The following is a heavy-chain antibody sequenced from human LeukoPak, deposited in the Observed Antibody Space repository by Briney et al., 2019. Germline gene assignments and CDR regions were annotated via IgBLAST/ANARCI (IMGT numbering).Heavy chain of an antibody. Sequence: ASVKVSCKASGYTFTSYDINWVRQATGQGLEWMGWMNPNSGNTGCAQKFQGRVTMTRNTSISTAYMELSSLRSEDTAVYYRARGKNDFWSGYEPYDYWGQGTLVTVSS. D-gene: IGHD3-3*01. CDR3: ARGKNDFWSGYEPYDY. CDR2: MNPNSGNT. V-gene: IGHV1-8*01. J-gene: IGHJ4*02. CDR1: GYTFTSYD.